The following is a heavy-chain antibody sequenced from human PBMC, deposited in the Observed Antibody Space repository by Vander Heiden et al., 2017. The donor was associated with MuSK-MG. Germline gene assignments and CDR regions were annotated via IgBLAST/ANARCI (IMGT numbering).Heavy chain of an antibody. CDR3: ARDCSGGSCPPDAFDI. CDR2: IIPIFGTA. CDR1: GGTFSSYA. J-gene: IGHJ3*02. V-gene: IGHV1-69*01. D-gene: IGHD2-15*01. Sequence: QVQLVPSGAEVTKPGSSVKVSCKASGGTFSSYAISWVRQAPGQGLEWMGGIIPIFGTANYAQKFQGRVTITADESTSTAYMELSSLRSEDTAVYYCARDCSGGSCPPDAFDIWGQGTMVTVSS.